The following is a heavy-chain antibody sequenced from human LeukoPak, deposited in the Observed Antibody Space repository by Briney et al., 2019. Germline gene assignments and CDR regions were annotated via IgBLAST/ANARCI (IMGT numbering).Heavy chain of an antibody. CDR1: GGTFSSYA. CDR3: ARAGSDIVATIRPYNWFDP. D-gene: IGHD5-12*01. CDR2: IIPIFGTA. J-gene: IGHJ5*02. V-gene: IGHV1-69*01. Sequence: SVEVSCKASGGTFSSYAISWVRQAPGQGLEWMGGIIPIFGTANYAQKFQGRVTITADESTSTAYMELSSLRSEDTAVYYCARAGSDIVATIRPYNWFDPWGQGTLVTVSS.